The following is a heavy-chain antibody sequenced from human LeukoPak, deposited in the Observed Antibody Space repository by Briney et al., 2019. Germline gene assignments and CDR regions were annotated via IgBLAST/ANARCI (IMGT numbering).Heavy chain of an antibody. CDR2: IKQDGSEK. CDR1: GFKFSSNW. V-gene: IGHV3-7*01. Sequence: PGGSLRLSCAASGFKFSSNWMNWVRQAPGKGLKCVANIKQDGSEKYYVDSVKGRFTISRDNAKNSLYLQMNSLRAEDTAVYYCAREGPSVTPYYWGQGTLVTVSS. CDR3: AREGPSVTPYY. J-gene: IGHJ4*02. D-gene: IGHD4-17*01.